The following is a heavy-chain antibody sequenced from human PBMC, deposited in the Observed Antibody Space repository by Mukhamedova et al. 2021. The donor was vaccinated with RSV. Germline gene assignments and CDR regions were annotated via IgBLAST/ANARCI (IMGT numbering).Heavy chain of an antibody. J-gene: IGHJ5*02. Sequence: SSGSTIYYADSVKGRFTISRDNAKNSLYLQMNSLRAEDTAVYYCARYYYDSSGYYYGWFDPWGQGTLVTVSS. V-gene: IGHV3-11*01. CDR2: SSGSTI. D-gene: IGHD3-22*01. CDR3: ARYYYDSSGYYYGWFDP.